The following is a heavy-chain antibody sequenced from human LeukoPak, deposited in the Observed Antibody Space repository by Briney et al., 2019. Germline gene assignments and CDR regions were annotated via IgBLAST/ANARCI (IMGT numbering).Heavy chain of an antibody. V-gene: IGHV4-34*01. CDR3: ARHLGIQLWFLDY. Sequence: SETLSLTCAVYGGSFSGYYWSWIRQPPGKGLEWIGEINHSGSTNYNPSLKSRVTISVDTSKNQFSLKLSSVTAADTAVYYCARHLGIQLWFLDYWGQGTLVTVSS. J-gene: IGHJ4*02. CDR1: GGSFSGYY. D-gene: IGHD5-18*01. CDR2: INHSGST.